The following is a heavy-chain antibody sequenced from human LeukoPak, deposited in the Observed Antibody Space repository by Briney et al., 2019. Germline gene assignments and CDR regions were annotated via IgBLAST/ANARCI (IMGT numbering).Heavy chain of an antibody. D-gene: IGHD5-24*01. J-gene: IGHJ5*02. CDR2: ISGGSA. V-gene: IGHV3-23*01. CDR1: GFTFSSYA. Sequence: GGSLRLSCAASGFTFSSYAMSWVRQAPGKGLEWVSAISGGSADYADSVKGRFSISIDNSKNTLYLQMNSLRAEDTAVYYCAKARRDGYNFLLQFDPWGQGTLVTVSS. CDR3: AKARRDGYNFLLQFDP.